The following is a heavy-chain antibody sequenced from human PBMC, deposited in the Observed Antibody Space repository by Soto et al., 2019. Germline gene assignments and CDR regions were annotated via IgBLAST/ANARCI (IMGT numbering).Heavy chain of an antibody. CDR3: TKDRHPDGIWTPDY. Sequence: EVQLLESGGQLVQPGGSLRLSCAASGFTFRTYTMNWVRQAPGKGLEWISAIGGSGGGSVYADSVKGRFTISRDDSKNVVFLQMSSLRVEDTAVYYCTKDRHPDGIWTPDYWGQGTLVTVSS. J-gene: IGHJ4*02. D-gene: IGHD3-9*01. V-gene: IGHV3-23*01. CDR1: GFTFRTYT. CDR2: IGGSGGGS.